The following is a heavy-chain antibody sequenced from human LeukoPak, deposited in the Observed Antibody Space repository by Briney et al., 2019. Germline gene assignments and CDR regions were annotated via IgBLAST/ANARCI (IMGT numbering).Heavy chain of an antibody. CDR1: GGSISSGGYY. Sequence: SQTLSLTCTVSGGSISSGGYYWSCIRQHPGKGLEWIGYIYYSGSTYYNPPLKSRVTISVDTSKNQFSLKLSSVTAADTAVYYCARARSGMFWFDPWGQGTLVTVSS. V-gene: IGHV4-31*03. CDR2: IYYSGST. J-gene: IGHJ5*02. D-gene: IGHD3-10*01. CDR3: ARARSGMFWFDP.